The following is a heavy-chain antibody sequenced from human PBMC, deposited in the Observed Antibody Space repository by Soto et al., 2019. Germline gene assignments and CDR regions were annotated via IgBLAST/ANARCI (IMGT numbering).Heavy chain of an antibody. CDR1: GFTFSSYG. V-gene: IGHV3-33*01. D-gene: IGHD2-2*01. CDR2: IWYDGSNK. CDR3: ARDSAEVVVVPAAMITYYYYGMDV. Sequence: GGSLRLSCAASGFTFSSYGMHWVRQAPGKGLEWVAVIWYDGSNKYYADSVKGRFTISRDNSKNTLYLQMNSLRAEDTAVYYCARDSAEVVVVPAAMITYYYYGMDVWGQGTTDTVSS. J-gene: IGHJ6*02.